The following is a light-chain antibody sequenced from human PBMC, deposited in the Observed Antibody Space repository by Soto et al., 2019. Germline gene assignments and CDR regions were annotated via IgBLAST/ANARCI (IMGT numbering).Light chain of an antibody. Sequence: DIVMTQSPDSLAVSLGERATINCKSSQTILYSSDNKNYLTWYQQKPGQPPKLLIYWASTRVSGVPDRFSGSGSGTDFTLTSSSLQAEDVAVYYCLQYYNTPYSFGQGTKLEIK. V-gene: IGKV4-1*01. J-gene: IGKJ2*01. CDR2: WAS. CDR3: LQYYNTPYS. CDR1: QTILYSSDNKNY.